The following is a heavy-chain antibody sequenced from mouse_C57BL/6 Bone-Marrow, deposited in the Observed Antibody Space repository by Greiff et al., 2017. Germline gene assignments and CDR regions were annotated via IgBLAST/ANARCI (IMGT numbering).Heavy chain of an antibody. CDR1: GYTFTSYW. J-gene: IGHJ3*01. Sequence: QVQLQQPGAELVKPGASVTLYGKASGYTFTSYWMHWVKQRPGQGLEWSGMMHPNSGSTNYNEQFKSKAHLPVVKSSSPAIMQLSSLTSEDSAVYYCARPAYYNNYEWVAYWGQVTLVTVSA. V-gene: IGHV1-64*01. D-gene: IGHD2-5*01. CDR3: ARPAYYNNYEWVAY. CDR2: MHPNSGST.